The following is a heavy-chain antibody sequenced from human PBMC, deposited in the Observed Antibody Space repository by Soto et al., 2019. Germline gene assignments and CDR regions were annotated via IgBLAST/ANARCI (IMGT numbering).Heavy chain of an antibody. CDR3: AKYGYCSSTSCYVGYVMDV. Sequence: PGGSLRLSCAASGFTFSSYAMSWVRQAPGKGLEWVSAISGSGGSTYYADSVKGRFTISRDNSKNTLYLQMNSLRAEDTAVYYCAKYGYCSSTSCYVGYVMDVWGQGTTVTVSS. V-gene: IGHV3-23*01. D-gene: IGHD2-2*03. CDR1: GFTFSSYA. J-gene: IGHJ6*02. CDR2: ISGSGGST.